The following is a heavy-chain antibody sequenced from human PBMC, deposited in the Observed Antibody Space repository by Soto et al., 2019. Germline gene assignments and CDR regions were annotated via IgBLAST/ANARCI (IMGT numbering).Heavy chain of an antibody. D-gene: IGHD4-17*01. V-gene: IGHV1-69*13. Sequence: SVKVSCKASGGTFSSCAISWVRQAPGQGLEWMGGIIPIFGTANYAQKFQGRVTITADESTSTAYMELNSLRPEDTAFYYCAKAPDYGDHEFFQHWGQGTLVTVSS. CDR1: GGTFSSCA. CDR2: IIPIFGTA. J-gene: IGHJ1*01. CDR3: AKAPDYGDHEFFQH.